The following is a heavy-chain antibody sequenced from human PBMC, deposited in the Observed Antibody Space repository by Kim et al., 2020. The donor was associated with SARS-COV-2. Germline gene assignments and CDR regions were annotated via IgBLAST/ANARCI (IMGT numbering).Heavy chain of an antibody. CDR3: ARDEDYYDSSGYSYYFDY. D-gene: IGHD3-22*01. V-gene: IGHV3-30*04. CDR1: GFTFSSYA. Sequence: GGSLRLSCAASGFTFSSYAMHWVRQAPGKGLEWVAVISYDGSNKYYADSVKGRFTISRDNSKNTLYVQMNSLRAEDTAVYYCARDEDYYDSSGYSYYFDYWGQGTLVTVSS. J-gene: IGHJ4*02. CDR2: ISYDGSNK.